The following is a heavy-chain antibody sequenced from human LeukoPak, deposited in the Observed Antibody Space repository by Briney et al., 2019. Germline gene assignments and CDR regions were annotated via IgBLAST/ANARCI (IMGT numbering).Heavy chain of an antibody. V-gene: IGHV4-38-2*02. CDR3: ARAGGYLYYFDY. D-gene: IGHD5-12*01. CDR1: GYSISSGYY. CDR2: IYSSGST. Sequence: PSETLSLTCTVSGYSISSGYYWGWIRQPPGKGLEWIGSIYSSGSTYYNPSLTSRVTISLDTSKNQFSLSLRSVTAADTAVYYCARAGGYLYYFDYWGLGTLVTVSS. J-gene: IGHJ4*02.